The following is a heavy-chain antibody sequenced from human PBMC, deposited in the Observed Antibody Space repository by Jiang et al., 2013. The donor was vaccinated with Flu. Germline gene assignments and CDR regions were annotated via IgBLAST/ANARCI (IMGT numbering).Heavy chain of an antibody. CDR1: GGSISSSSYY. CDR2: IYYSGST. Sequence: VLLKPSETLSLTCTVSGGSISSSSYYWGWIRQPPGKGLEWIGSIYYSGSTYYNPSLKSRVTISVDTSKNQFSLKLSSVTAADTAVYYCARGKTTVTTLGAFDIWGPRDNGHRLF. J-gene: IGHJ3*02. CDR3: ARGKTTVTTLGAFDI. V-gene: IGHV4-39*07. D-gene: IGHD4-11*01.